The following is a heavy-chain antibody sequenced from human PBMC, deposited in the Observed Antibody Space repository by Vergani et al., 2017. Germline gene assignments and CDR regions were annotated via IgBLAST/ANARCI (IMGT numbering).Heavy chain of an antibody. V-gene: IGHV2-5*02. J-gene: IGHJ3*02. CDR2: IYWDDEK. CDR1: GFSLSSGGVG. Sequence: QITLKESGPTLVKPTQTLTLTCAFSGFSLSSGGVGVGWIRQPPGKALEWLAIIYWDDEKRYSPSLKSRLTITKDTSKNQVVLTMTNMDPVDTATYYCAHRGAYSSDGGGTFDIWGQGTMVTVSS. CDR3: AHRGAYSSDGGGTFDI. D-gene: IGHD6-19*01.